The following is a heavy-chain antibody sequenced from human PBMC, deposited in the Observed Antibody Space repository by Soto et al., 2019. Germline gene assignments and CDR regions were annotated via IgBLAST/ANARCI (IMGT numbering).Heavy chain of an antibody. CDR1: GFTFTSSA. J-gene: IGHJ3*02. Sequence: QMQLVQSGPEVKKPGTSVKVSCKASGFTFTSSAMQWVRQARGQRLEWIGCIVVGSGNTNYAQKFQERVTITRDLSTSTAVMDLSSLRSEDTAVYYCAATALGYYDSRFDIWCRGTMVTVSS. CDR2: IVVGSGNT. V-gene: IGHV1-58*02. CDR3: AATALGYYDSRFDI. D-gene: IGHD3-22*01.